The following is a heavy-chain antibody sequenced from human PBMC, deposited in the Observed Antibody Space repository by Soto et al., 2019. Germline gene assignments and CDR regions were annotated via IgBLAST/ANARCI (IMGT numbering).Heavy chain of an antibody. J-gene: IGHJ4*02. CDR1: GGTFSSYA. D-gene: IGHD6-19*01. Sequence: ASVKVSCKASGGTFSSYAISWVRQAPGQGLEWMGGIIPIFGTANYAQKFQGRVTITADESTSTAYMELSSLRSEDTAVYYCARDSGSSGWSQTPLYYFDYWGQGTLVTVSS. CDR2: IIPIFGTA. V-gene: IGHV1-69*13. CDR3: ARDSGSSGWSQTPLYYFDY.